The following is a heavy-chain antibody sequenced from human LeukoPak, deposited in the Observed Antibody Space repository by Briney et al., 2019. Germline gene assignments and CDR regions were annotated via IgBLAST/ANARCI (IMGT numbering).Heavy chain of an antibody. D-gene: IGHD4-17*01. V-gene: IGHV3-53*01. J-gene: IGHJ4*02. CDR2: IYSGGNT. Sequence: GGSLRLSCAASGLTVSSNCMSWVRQAPGKGLEWVSFIYSGGNTYYADSVKGRFTIPRDNSKNTVHLQMNSLRAEDTAMYYCARRAGDSHPYDYWGQGTLVTVSS. CDR1: GLTVSSNC. CDR3: ARRAGDSHPYDY.